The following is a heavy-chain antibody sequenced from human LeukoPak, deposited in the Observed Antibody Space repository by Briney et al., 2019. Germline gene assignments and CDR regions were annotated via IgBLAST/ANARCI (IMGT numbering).Heavy chain of an antibody. CDR2: IKSKTDGGTT. Sequence: PGGSLRLSCAASGFTFSNAWMSWVRQAPGKGLEWVGRIKSKTDGGTTDYAAPVKGRFTISRDNSKNTLYLQMNSLRAEDTAVYYCARDSLLLNDYGDYGLFDYWGQGTLVTVSS. V-gene: IGHV3-15*01. J-gene: IGHJ4*02. CDR3: ARDSLLLNDYGDYGLFDY. CDR1: GFTFSNAW. D-gene: IGHD4-17*01.